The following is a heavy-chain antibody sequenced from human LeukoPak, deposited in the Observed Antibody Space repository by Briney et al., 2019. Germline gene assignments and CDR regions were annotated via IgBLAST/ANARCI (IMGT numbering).Heavy chain of an antibody. CDR2: IIPILGIA. Sequence: GASVKVSCKASGGTFSSYAISWVRQAPGQGLEWMGRIIPILGIANYAQKFQGRVTITADKSTSTAYMELSSLRSDDTAVYYCIRGLNNSFRFWGQGTLVTVSS. CDR1: GGTFSSYA. V-gene: IGHV1-69*04. J-gene: IGHJ4*02. CDR3: IRGLNNSFRF. D-gene: IGHD1-20*01.